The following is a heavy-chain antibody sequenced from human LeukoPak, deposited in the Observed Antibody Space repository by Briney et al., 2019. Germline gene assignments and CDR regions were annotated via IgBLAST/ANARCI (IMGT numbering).Heavy chain of an antibody. CDR2: IDWDDDK. Sequence: SGPALVKPTQPLTLTCTFSRFSVSTSGTCVSWIRQLPGKALEWLALIDWDDDKYYSTSLKTRLTISQDTSQNQVVRTMTNMDHVDTATYYCARSGSVRDSSGYDFDYWGQGTLVTVSS. D-gene: IGHD3-22*01. CDR1: RFSVSTSGTC. CDR3: ARSGSVRDSSGYDFDY. V-gene: IGHV2-70*01. J-gene: IGHJ4*02.